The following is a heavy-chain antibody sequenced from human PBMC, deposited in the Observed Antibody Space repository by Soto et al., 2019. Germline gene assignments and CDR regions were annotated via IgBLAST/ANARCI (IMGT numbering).Heavy chain of an antibody. D-gene: IGHD5-18*01. CDR2: ISYDGSNK. CDR3: AKADSSYGYGDDAFEI. Sequence: GGSLRLSCAASGFTFSSYGMHWVRQAPGKGLEWVAVISYDGSNKYYADSVKGRFTISRDNSKNTLYLQMNSLRAEDTAVYYCAKADSSYGYGDDAFEIWGQGTMFTVSS. V-gene: IGHV3-30*18. CDR1: GFTFSSYG. J-gene: IGHJ3*02.